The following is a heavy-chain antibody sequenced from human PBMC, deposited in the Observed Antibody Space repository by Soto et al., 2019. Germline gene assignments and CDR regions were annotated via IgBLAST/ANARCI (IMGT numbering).Heavy chain of an antibody. J-gene: IGHJ6*04. V-gene: IGHV3-30-3*01. D-gene: IGHD2-15*01. CDR1: GFTFSSYA. CDR3: ARAGCDGGSCYTLVSLLYSMDV. CDR2: ISCDGNNK. Sequence: QVQLVESGGGVVQPGRSLRLSCAASGFTFSSYAMHWVRQAPGKGLEWVAVISCDGNNKYDADSVKGRFTISRDNSKNTLSLQMKMERGKDTAVYSCARAGCDGGSCYTLVSLLYSMDVWGEVTTVTVSS.